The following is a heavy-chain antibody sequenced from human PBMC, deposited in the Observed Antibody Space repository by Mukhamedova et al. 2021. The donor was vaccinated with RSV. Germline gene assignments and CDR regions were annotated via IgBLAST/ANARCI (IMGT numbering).Heavy chain of an antibody. CDR3: ASARKHYDYVWGSPFDY. J-gene: IGHJ4*02. CDR2: TSGST. Sequence: TSGSTNYNPSLKSRVTMSVDTSKNQFSLKLSSVTAADTAVYYCASARKHYDYVWGSPFDYWGQGTLVTVSS. D-gene: IGHD3-16*01. V-gene: IGHV4-4*07.